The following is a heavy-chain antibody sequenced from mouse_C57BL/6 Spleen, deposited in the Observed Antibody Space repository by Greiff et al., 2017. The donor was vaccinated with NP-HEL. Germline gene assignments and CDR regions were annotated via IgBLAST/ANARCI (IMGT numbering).Heavy chain of an antibody. CDR3: ARVFYDYDDGAWFAY. Sequence: VQGVESGPGLVAPSQSLSITCTVSGFSLTSYAISWVRQPPGKGLEWLGVIWTGGGTNYNSALKSRLSISKDNSKSQVFLKMNSLQTDDTARYYCARVFYDYDDGAWFAYWGQGTLVTVSA. CDR2: IWTGGGT. CDR1: GFSLTSYA. J-gene: IGHJ3*01. V-gene: IGHV2-9-1*01. D-gene: IGHD2-4*01.